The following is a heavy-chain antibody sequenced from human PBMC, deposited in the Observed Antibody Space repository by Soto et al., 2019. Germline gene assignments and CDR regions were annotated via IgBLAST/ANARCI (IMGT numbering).Heavy chain of an antibody. D-gene: IGHD3-22*01. CDR2: IYYSGST. J-gene: IGHJ4*02. V-gene: IGHV4-31*03. CDR1: GGSISSGGYY. CDR3: ARVPIVVVISQPHYFDY. Sequence: LSLTCTVSGGSISSGGYYWSWIRQHPGKGLEWIGYIYYSGSTYYNPSLKSRVTISVDTSKNQFSLKLSSVTAADTAVYYCARVPIVVVISQPHYFDYWGQGTLVTVS.